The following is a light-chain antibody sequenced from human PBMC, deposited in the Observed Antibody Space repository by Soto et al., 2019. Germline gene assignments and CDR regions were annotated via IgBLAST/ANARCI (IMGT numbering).Light chain of an antibody. CDR2: GAS. Sequence: EIVLTQPPGTLSLSPGERATLSCRASQSVSNNYLAWYQQKPGQAPRLLIYGASNRATGIPARFSGSGSGTEFTLTISSLQPDDFATYYCQQYHRSSITFGQGTRLEIK. J-gene: IGKJ5*01. CDR1: QSVSNNY. V-gene: IGKV3-20*01. CDR3: QQYHRSSIT.